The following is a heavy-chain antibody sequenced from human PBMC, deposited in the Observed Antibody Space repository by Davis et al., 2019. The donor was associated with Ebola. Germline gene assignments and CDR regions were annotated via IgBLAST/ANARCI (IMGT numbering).Heavy chain of an antibody. CDR2: ISYDGSNK. J-gene: IGHJ4*02. Sequence: GESLKISCAASGFTFSSYAMHWVRQAPGKGLEWVAVISYDGSNKYYADSVKGRFTISRDNSKNTLYLQMNSLRAEDTAVYYCARGGRGVLRFLEWLLSGFGHWAQETLAPSPQ. V-gene: IGHV3-30-3*01. CDR1: GFTFSSYA. D-gene: IGHD3-3*01. CDR3: ARGGRGVLRFLEWLLSGFGH.